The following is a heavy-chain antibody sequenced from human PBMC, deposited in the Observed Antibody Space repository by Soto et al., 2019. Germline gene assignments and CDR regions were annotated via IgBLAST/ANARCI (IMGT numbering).Heavy chain of an antibody. CDR1: GGNSNSYS. Sequence: QVRLVQYGAEVKKPGSSVKLSCKVSGGNSNSYSIAWVRHAPGQGLQWLGTIVPLSGTPNHAQQFHARVTSTANTSTNTDLLELSILRSEDTAIYYFARDWRQMSRGGFFDYWGKGSLGTIS. J-gene: IGHJ4*02. V-gene: IGHV1-69*06. CDR3: ARDWRQMSRGGFFDY. CDR2: IVPLSGTP. D-gene: IGHD3-16*01.